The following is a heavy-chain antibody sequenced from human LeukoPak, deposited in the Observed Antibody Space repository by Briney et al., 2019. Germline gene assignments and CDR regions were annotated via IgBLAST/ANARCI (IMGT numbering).Heavy chain of an antibody. CDR2: IDPSGDST. V-gene: IGHV1-46*01. D-gene: IGHD6-13*01. J-gene: IGHJ4*02. Sequence: ASVKVSCKASGYTFTKYYMHWVRQAPGQGLEWMGIIDPSGDSTSYAQTFQGRVTMTRDTSTSTFYMELSSLRSEDTAVYYCARGRGIAAPGPRSLFDYWGQGTLVTVSS. CDR3: ARGRGIAAPGPRSLFDY. CDR1: GYTFTKYY.